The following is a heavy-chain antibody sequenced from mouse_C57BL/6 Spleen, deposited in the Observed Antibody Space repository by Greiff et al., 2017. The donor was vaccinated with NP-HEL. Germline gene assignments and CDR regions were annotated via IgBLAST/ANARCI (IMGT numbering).Heavy chain of an antibody. CDR3: ASRAWFAY. V-gene: IGHV3-6*01. Sequence: ESGPGLVKPSQSLSLTCSVTGYSITSGYYWNWIRQFPGNKLEWMGYISYDGSNNYNPSLTNRISITRDTSKNQFFLKFNSVTTEDTATYYCASRAWFAYWGQGTLVTVSA. J-gene: IGHJ3*01. CDR1: GYSITSGYY. CDR2: ISYDGSN.